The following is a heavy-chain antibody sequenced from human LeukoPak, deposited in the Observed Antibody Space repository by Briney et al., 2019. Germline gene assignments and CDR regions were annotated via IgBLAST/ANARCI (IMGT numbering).Heavy chain of an antibody. CDR3: AKEIWPTVTIPGWTYFDY. V-gene: IGHV3-30*02. J-gene: IGHJ4*02. CDR1: GFTFSSYG. CDR2: IRYDGSKK. Sequence: GGSLRLSCAASGFTFSSYGMHWVRQAPGKGLEWVTFIRYDGSKKYYADSVKGRFTISRDNSKNTLYLQMNSLRAEDTAVYYCAKEIWPTVTIPGWTYFDYWGQGTLVTVSS. D-gene: IGHD4-17*01.